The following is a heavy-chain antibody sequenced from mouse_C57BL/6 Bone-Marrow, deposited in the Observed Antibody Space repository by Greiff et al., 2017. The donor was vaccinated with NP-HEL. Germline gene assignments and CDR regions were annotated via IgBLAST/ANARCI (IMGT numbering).Heavy chain of an antibody. D-gene: IGHD1-3*01. CDR1: GYAFSSSW. Sequence: QVQLQQSGPELVKPGASVKISCKASGYAFSSSWMNWVKQRPGKGLEWIGRIYPGDGDTNYNGKFKGKATLTADKSSSTAYMQLSSLTSEDSAVYFCAREWFLPQYYFDYWGQGTTLTASS. CDR2: IYPGDGDT. J-gene: IGHJ2*01. CDR3: AREWFLPQYYFDY. V-gene: IGHV1-82*01.